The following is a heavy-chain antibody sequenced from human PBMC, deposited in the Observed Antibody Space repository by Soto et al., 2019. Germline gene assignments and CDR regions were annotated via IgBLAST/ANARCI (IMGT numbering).Heavy chain of an antibody. D-gene: IGHD6-19*01. V-gene: IGHV4-39*02. CDR1: GGSISSSSYY. CDR2: IYYSGST. J-gene: IGHJ6*02. CDR3: ARDGSQYSSGWYFYYYGMDV. Sequence: SETLSLTCTVSGGSISSSSYYWGWIRQPPGKGLGWIGSIYYSGSTYYNPSLKSRVTISVDTSKNQFSLKLSSVTAADTAVYYCARDGSQYSSGWYFYYYGMDVWGQGTTVTVSS.